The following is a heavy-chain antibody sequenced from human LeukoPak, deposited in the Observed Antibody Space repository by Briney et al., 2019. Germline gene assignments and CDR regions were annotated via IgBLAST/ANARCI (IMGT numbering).Heavy chain of an antibody. Sequence: ASVKVSCKASGYTFTGYYMHWVRQAPGQGLEWIGWINPNSGGTNYAQKFQGRVTMTRDTSISTAYMELSRLRSDDTAVYYCARSKRTGASLGDYWGQGTLVTVSS. CDR1: GYTFTGYY. V-gene: IGHV1-2*02. CDR2: INPNSGGT. CDR3: ARSKRTGASLGDY. J-gene: IGHJ4*02. D-gene: IGHD7-27*01.